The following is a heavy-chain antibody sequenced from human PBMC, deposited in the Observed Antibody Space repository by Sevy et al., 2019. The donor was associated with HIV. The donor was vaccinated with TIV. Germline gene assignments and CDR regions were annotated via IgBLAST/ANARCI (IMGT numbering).Heavy chain of an antibody. CDR1: GGSIISVNW. J-gene: IGHJ5*02. Sequence: SETLSLTCAVSGGSIISVNWWHWVRQSPGKGLKWIGEIYHSGSTNYNPSLKSRVTLSVDNSKNQFSLNLYSVTAADTAVYYCARGGETHRGFDPWGQGSLVTVSS. CDR2: IYHSGST. D-gene: IGHD3-16*01. CDR3: ARGGETHRGFDP. V-gene: IGHV4-4*02.